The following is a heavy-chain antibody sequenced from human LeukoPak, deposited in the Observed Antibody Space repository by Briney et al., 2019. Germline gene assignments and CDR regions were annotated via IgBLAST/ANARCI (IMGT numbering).Heavy chain of an antibody. CDR1: GFTFSSYW. J-gene: IGHJ4*02. D-gene: IGHD1-14*01. CDR3: ARKTGDY. V-gene: IGHV3-7*01. CDR2: IKQDGSEK. Sequence: GGSLRLSCAGSGFTFSSYWMSWVRQAPGKGLEWVANIKQDGSEKYYVDSVKGRFTISRDNTKSSLYLQMNSLRAEDTALYYCARKTGDYWGQGTLVTVSS.